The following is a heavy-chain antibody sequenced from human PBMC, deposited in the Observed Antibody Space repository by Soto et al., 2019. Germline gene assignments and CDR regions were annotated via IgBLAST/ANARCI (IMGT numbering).Heavy chain of an antibody. V-gene: IGHV5-51*01. D-gene: IGHD3-9*01. Sequence: GESLKISCKGSGYSFTSYWIGWERQMPGKGLEWMGIIYPGDSDTRYSPSFQGQVTISADKSISTAYLQWSSLKASDTAMYYCARGRHNYDILTGYYYYYGMDVWGQGTTVTVSS. CDR2: IYPGDSDT. CDR3: ARGRHNYDILTGYYYYYGMDV. J-gene: IGHJ6*02. CDR1: GYSFTSYW.